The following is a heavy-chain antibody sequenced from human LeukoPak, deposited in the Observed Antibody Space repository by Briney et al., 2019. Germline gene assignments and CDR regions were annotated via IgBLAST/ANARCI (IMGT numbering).Heavy chain of an antibody. Sequence: GALRLSCAASRFSVRSDYISWVRPAPGKGLEWVSMIYSDGSIFHADSVKGRFTISRDNSKNTLYLQMNSLRAEDTAVYYCAKVGAGMVRGVIASVYGMDVWGQGTTVTVSS. V-gene: IGHV3-53*01. J-gene: IGHJ6*02. CDR3: AKVGAGMVRGVIASVYGMDV. CDR1: RFSVRSDY. D-gene: IGHD3-10*01. CDR2: IYSDGSI.